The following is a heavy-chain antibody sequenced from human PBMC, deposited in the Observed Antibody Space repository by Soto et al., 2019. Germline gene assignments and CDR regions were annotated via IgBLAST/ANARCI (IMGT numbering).Heavy chain of an antibody. Sequence: ASVKVSCKASGYTFTSYTMHWVRQAPGQRLEWMGWINAGNGNTKYSQKFQGRVTMTRDTSTSTLYMELSSLRSEDTAVYYCARVVATSAFDIWGQGTMVTVSS. V-gene: IGHV1-3*01. J-gene: IGHJ3*02. CDR2: INAGNGNT. CDR1: GYTFTSYT. CDR3: ARVVATSAFDI. D-gene: IGHD5-12*01.